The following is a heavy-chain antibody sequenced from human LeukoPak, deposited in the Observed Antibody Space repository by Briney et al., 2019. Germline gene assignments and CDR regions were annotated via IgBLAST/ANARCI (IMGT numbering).Heavy chain of an antibody. Sequence: GGPLRLSCAASGFIFSAYGMHWVRQGPGEGLEWVAYIRHDESRIFYADFVKGRFTISRDDSKNTLYLQMHSLTTEDTGLYYCARPVIPSAYQETYYMDVWGKGTTVTVS. J-gene: IGHJ6*03. CDR2: IRHDESRI. CDR1: GFIFSAYG. D-gene: IGHD3-16*01. V-gene: IGHV3-30*02. CDR3: ARPVIPSAYQETYYMDV.